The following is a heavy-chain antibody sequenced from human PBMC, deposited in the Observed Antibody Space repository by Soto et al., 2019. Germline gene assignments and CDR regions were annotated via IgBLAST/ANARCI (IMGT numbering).Heavy chain of an antibody. CDR1: GFTFSSYW. CDR3: ARDRAKLRYFDWLSRLDY. D-gene: IGHD3-9*01. CDR2: IKQDGSEK. J-gene: IGHJ4*02. V-gene: IGHV3-7*01. Sequence: GGSLRLSCAASGFTFSSYWMSWVRQAPGKGLEWVANIKQDGSEKYYVDSVKGRFTISRDNAKNSLYLQMNSLRAEDTAVYYCARDRAKLRYFDWLSRLDYWAQGTLVPVS.